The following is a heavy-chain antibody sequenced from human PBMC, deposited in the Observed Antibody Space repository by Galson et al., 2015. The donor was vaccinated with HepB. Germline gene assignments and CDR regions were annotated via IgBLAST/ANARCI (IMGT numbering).Heavy chain of an antibody. V-gene: IGHV3-33*01. CDR2: MWYGGNSQ. CDR1: GFVFTTCG. J-gene: IGHJ6*02. Sequence: SLRLSCAASGFVFTTCGMHWVRQAPGKGLEWVALMWYGGNSQYYADSVKGRFTISRDNSKSTLYLQMNSLTVEDTAVYFCARGGNGLDVWGQGTTVIVTS. CDR3: ARGGNGLDV. D-gene: IGHD3-16*01.